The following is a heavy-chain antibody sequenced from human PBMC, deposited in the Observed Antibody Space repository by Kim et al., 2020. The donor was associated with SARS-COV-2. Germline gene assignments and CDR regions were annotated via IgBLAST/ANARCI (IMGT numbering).Heavy chain of an antibody. Sequence: PSLKSRVTISVDKSKNQFSLKLSSVTAADTAVYYCARDRNYDSSGILDYWGQGTLVTVSS. V-gene: IGHV4-31*02. J-gene: IGHJ4*02. CDR3: ARDRNYDSSGILDY. D-gene: IGHD3-22*01.